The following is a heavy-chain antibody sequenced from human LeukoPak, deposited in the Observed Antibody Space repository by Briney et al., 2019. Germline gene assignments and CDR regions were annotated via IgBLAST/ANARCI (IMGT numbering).Heavy chain of an antibody. CDR3: AKGAGVGFDY. CDR1: GFSFRSCG. J-gene: IGHJ4*02. Sequence: PGGSLRLSCAASGFSFRSCGMHWVRQAPGKGLEWVTFIQYDGSNKYYADSVKGRFTVFRDNSKKTLFLQMNSLRPADTAVYYCAKGAGVGFDYWGQGTLVTVSS. V-gene: IGHV3-30*02. D-gene: IGHD3-3*01. CDR2: IQYDGSNK.